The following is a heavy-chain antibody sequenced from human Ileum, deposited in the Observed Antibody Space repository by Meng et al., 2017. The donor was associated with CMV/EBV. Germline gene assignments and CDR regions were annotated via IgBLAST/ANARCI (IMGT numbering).Heavy chain of an antibody. CDR1: GGSFSGYS. D-gene: IGHD3-3*01. V-gene: IGHV4-34*01. CDR3: ARGLRFWSGYYTGWFDP. Sequence: YGGSFSGYSWSWIRQPPGKGLEWIGEINHSGSTNYNPSLKSRVTISVDTSKNQFSLKLSSVTAADTAVYYCARGLRFWSGYYTGWFDPWGQGTLVTVSS. CDR2: INHSGST. J-gene: IGHJ5*02.